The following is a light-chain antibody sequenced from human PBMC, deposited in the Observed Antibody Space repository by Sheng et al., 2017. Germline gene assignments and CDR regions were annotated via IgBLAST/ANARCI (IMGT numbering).Light chain of an antibody. CDR1: QSVSSNY. J-gene: IGKJ1*01. CDR3: QQYGSSPWT. V-gene: IGKV3-20*01. CDR2: GAS. Sequence: EIVLTQSPGTLSLSPGERATLSCRASQSVSSNYLVWYQQKPGQAPRLLIYGASSRATGIPDRFSGSGSGTDFTFTISRLEPEDIAVYFCQQYGSSPWTFGQGTKVEIK.